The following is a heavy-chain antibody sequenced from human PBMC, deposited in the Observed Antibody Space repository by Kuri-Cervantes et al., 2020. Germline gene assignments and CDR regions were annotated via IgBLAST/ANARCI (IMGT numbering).Heavy chain of an antibody. CDR3: ARDWVDTAMVLFDP. V-gene: IGHV1-69*05. CDR2: IIPIFGTA. CDR1: GGTFSSYA. D-gene: IGHD5-18*01. Sequence: SVKVSCRASGGTFSSYAISWVRQAPGQGLEWMGGIIPIFGTANYAQKFQGRVTITTDESTSTAYMELSSLRSEDTAVYYCARDWVDTAMVLFDPWGQGTLVTVSS. J-gene: IGHJ5*02.